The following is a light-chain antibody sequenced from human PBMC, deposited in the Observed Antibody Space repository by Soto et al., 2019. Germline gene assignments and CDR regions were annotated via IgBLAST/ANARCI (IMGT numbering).Light chain of an antibody. Sequence: DIQMTQSPSSLSASVGERVTITCQASPNINNYLNWYQQKPGRAPKLLIYDASNLEAGVPSRFSGSGSGTEVTFTICRLQPENIATYYFQQYEDLPTFGQGTQLEIK. J-gene: IGKJ5*01. V-gene: IGKV1-33*01. CDR1: PNINNY. CDR3: QQYEDLPT. CDR2: DAS.